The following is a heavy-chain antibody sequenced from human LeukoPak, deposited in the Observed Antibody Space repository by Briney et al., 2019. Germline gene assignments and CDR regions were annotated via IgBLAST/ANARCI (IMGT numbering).Heavy chain of an antibody. CDR3: ARDVVIWCSGGSCYSAGMDV. Sequence: SETLSLTCAVYGGSFSGYYWNWIRQPPGKGLEWIGEVSHSGSTNYNPSLKSRVTMSVDTSKNQFSLKLSSVTAADTAVYYCARDVVIWCSGGSCYSAGMDVWGQGTTVTVSS. V-gene: IGHV4-34*01. D-gene: IGHD2-15*01. J-gene: IGHJ6*02. CDR2: VSHSGST. CDR1: GGSFSGYY.